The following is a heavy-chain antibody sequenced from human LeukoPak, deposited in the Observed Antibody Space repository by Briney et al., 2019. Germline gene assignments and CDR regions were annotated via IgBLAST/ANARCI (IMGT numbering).Heavy chain of an antibody. CDR3: AREGSGYTYGRGSYFDY. D-gene: IGHD5-18*01. CDR1: GYTLTVYY. V-gene: IGHV1-2*06. Sequence: PWASVKVSCKASGYTLTVYYIHWVRQAPGQELEWMGRINPNSGDTNFAQKFQGRVTMTRDTSISTAYMDLSGLRPDDTAVYYCAREGSGYTYGRGSYFDYWGHGILVTVSS. CDR2: INPNSGDT. J-gene: IGHJ4*01.